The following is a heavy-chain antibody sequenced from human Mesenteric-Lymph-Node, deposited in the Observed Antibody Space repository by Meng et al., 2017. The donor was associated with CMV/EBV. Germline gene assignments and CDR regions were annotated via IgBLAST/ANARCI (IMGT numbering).Heavy chain of an antibody. V-gene: IGHV3-21*01. D-gene: IGHD6-13*01. CDR2: ISTSSSYI. Sequence: GGSLRLSCVASGFTFNTYSMNWVRQAPGQGLEWVSSISTSSSYIYYADSVRGRFTISRDNPKNSLYLQMNSLRVEDTAVYYCVRDLVRVAAPGTDYFYHSGMDVWGQGTTVTVSS. CDR3: VRDLVRVAAPGTDYFYHSGMDV. J-gene: IGHJ6*02. CDR1: GFTFNTYS.